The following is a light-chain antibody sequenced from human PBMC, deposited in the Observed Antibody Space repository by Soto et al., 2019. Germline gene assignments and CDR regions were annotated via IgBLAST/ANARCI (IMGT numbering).Light chain of an antibody. V-gene: IGKV3-11*01. J-gene: IGKJ1*01. Sequence: DIVLTQSPATLSLSPGDRATLSCRASQSVGTSLAWYKQQPGQASRLLIHDAAYRASGIPERFRGSGSGTAFSLSISSLEPDDFAVYYCQHRSSWPRSFGRGTKVEV. CDR2: DAA. CDR1: QSVGTS. CDR3: QHRSSWPRS.